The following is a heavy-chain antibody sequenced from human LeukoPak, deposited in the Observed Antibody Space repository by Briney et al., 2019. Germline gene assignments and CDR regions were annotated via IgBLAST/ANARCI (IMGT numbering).Heavy chain of an antibody. V-gene: IGHV1-2*02. CDR3: ARDLGGAITQFDY. Sequence: ASVKVSCKASGYTFTGYYMHWVRQAPGQGLEWMGWINPNSGGTNYAQKFQGRVTMTRDTSISTAYMELSRLRSDDTAVYHCARDLGGAITQFDYWGQGTLVTVSS. D-gene: IGHD3-10*01. CDR1: GYTFTGYY. CDR2: INPNSGGT. J-gene: IGHJ4*02.